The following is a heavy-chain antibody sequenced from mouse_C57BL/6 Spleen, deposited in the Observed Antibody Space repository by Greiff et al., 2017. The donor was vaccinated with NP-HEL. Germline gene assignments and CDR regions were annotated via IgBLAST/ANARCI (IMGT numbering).Heavy chain of an antibody. J-gene: IGHJ1*03. Sequence: EVQLQQSGPELVKPGASVKISCKASGYTFTDYYMNWVKQSHGKSLEWIGDINPNNGGTSYNQKFKGKATLTVDKSSSTAYMELRSLTSEDSAVYYCARSYGSSVYFDVWGTGTTVTVSS. CDR1: GYTFTDYY. CDR3: ARSYGSSVYFDV. V-gene: IGHV1-26*01. CDR2: INPNNGGT. D-gene: IGHD1-1*01.